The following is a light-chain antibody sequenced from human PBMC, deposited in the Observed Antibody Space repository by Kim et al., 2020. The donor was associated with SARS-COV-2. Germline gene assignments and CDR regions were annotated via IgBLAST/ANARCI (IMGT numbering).Light chain of an antibody. V-gene: IGLV2-14*03. CDR2: DVN. CDR3: SSYTTSSTWV. J-gene: IGLJ3*02. CDR1: SSDVGAYNF. Sequence: QSALTQPASVSGSPGQSITISCTGTSSDVGAYNFVSWYQQHPGRAPKVMIYDVNKRPSGVSIRFSGSKSGNTASLTISGLRAEDEADYYCSSYTTSSTWVFGGGTQLTVL.